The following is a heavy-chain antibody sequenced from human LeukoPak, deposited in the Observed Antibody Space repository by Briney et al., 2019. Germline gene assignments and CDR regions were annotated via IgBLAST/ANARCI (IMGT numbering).Heavy chain of an antibody. CDR3: ARFPHTTAAYGDY. J-gene: IGHJ4*02. D-gene: IGHD6-13*01. V-gene: IGHV7-4-1*02. Sequence: ASVKVSCKASGYTFTTYAMNWVRQAPGQGLEWMGWINTDTGNPTYAQGFTGRFVFSLDTSVSTAYLQISSLKAEDTAVYYCARFPHTTAAYGDYWGQGTLVTVSS. CDR2: INTDTGNP. CDR1: GYTFTTYA.